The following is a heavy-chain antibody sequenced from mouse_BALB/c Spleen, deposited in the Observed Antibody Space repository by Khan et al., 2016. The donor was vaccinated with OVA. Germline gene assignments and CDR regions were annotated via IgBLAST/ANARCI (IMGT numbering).Heavy chain of an antibody. CDR1: GFTFIDYG. CDR3: ARGGFAY. J-gene: IGHJ3*01. Sequence: EVELVESGGGLVQPGGSRKLSCAASGFTFIDYGMAWVRQTPGKGPEWIAFISSVAYSIYYAETVTGRFTIPRENAKNTLYLEMSSLRSGDTAMYYCARGGFAYWGQGTLVTVSA. V-gene: IGHV5-15*02. CDR2: ISSVAYSI.